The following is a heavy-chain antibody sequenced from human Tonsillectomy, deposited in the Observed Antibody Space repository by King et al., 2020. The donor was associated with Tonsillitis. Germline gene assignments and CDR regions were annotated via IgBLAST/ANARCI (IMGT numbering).Heavy chain of an antibody. CDR3: AEEGSGYYFQN. Sequence: DVQLVESGGGLVQPGGSLRLSCAASGFTFSTYAMSWVRQAPGKGLEWVSGISGSGGSTYYADSVKGRFTISRDNSKNTLFLQMNSLRAEDTAVYYCAEEGSGYYFQNWGQGTLVTVSS. V-gene: IGHV3-23*04. D-gene: IGHD2/OR15-2a*01. J-gene: IGHJ4*02. CDR1: GFTFSTYA. CDR2: ISGSGGST.